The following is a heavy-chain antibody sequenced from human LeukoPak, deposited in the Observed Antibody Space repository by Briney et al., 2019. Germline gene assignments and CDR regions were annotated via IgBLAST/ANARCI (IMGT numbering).Heavy chain of an antibody. V-gene: IGHV5-51*01. CDR1: GYFFTTYW. CDR3: ASSLDGYNWDY. CDR2: IYPGDSDT. Sequence: GESLKISCKGSGYFFTTYWIGWVRQMPGKGLELMGIIYPGDSDTRYSPSFQGQVTISADKSISTAYLQWGTLKASDTAMYYCASSLDGYNWDYWGQGTLVTVSS. D-gene: IGHD5-24*01. J-gene: IGHJ4*02.